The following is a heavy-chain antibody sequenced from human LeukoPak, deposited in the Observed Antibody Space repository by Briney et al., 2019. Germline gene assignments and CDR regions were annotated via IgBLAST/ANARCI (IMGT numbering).Heavy chain of an antibody. Sequence: PGGSLRLSCAASGFTVSSNYMTWVRQAPGKGLEWVGRIKSKTDGGTTDYAAPVKGRFTISRDDSKNTLYLQMNSLKTEDTAVYYCTTDTGYDYVWGSYLGSYFDYWGQGTLVTVSS. CDR1: GFTVSSNY. V-gene: IGHV3-15*01. D-gene: IGHD3-16*01. J-gene: IGHJ4*02. CDR3: TTDTGYDYVWGSYLGSYFDY. CDR2: IKSKTDGGTT.